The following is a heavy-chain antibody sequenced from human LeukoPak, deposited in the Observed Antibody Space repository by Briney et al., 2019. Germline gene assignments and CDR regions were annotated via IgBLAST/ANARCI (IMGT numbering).Heavy chain of an antibody. D-gene: IGHD6-13*01. CDR2: INSDGSST. CDR3: ARSAAAGFSYYSYYLDV. V-gene: IGHV3-74*01. Sequence: GGSLRLSCAASGFTVSSNYMSWVRQAPGKGLVWVSRINSDGSSTTYADSVKGRSTISRDNAKNTLYLQMNSLRAEDTAVYYCARSAAAGFSYYSYYLDVWGKGTTVTIFS. CDR1: GFTVSSNY. J-gene: IGHJ6*03.